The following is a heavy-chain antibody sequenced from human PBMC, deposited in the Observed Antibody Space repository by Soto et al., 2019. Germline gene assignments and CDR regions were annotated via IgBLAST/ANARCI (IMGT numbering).Heavy chain of an antibody. V-gene: IGHV4-31*02. CDR3: ARDPAP. Sequence: VSGGYITRVGYYWSWIRQHPGKGLEWIGYIYNSGTTYYNPSLKSRVTISVDTSKNQFSLKLISVTAADKDVYYCARDPAPWGQGTLVTVSS. CDR2: IYNSGTT. J-gene: IGHJ5*02. CDR1: GGYITRVGYY.